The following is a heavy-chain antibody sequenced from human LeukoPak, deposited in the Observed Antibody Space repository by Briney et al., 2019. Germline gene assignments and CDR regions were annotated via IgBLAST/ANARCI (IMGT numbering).Heavy chain of an antibody. D-gene: IGHD3-16*02. Sequence: ASVKVSCTVSGLTVSDVSMHWVRQAPGKGLEWMGGEDGGPIYAQKFQGRVTMTEDTSTDTAYMDVSSLRSEDTAVYYCVSIDLDSWGQGTLVTVSS. CDR2: EDGGP. CDR1: GLTVSDVS. J-gene: IGHJ4*02. CDR3: VSIDLDS. V-gene: IGHV1-24*01.